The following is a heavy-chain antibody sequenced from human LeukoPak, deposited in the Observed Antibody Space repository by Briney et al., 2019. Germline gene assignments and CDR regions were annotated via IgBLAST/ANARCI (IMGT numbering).Heavy chain of an antibody. J-gene: IGHJ1*01. CDR2: ISYDGSNK. Sequence: PGGSLRLSCAASGFTFGICGMHWVRQAPGKGLEWVAVISYDGSNKYYADSVKGRFTISRDNSKNTLYLQMNSLRAEDTAVYYCARGMRGDWLAAEFFQHWGQGTLVTVSS. CDR3: ARGMRGDWLAAEFFQH. CDR1: GFTFGICG. D-gene: IGHD3-9*01. V-gene: IGHV3-30-3*01.